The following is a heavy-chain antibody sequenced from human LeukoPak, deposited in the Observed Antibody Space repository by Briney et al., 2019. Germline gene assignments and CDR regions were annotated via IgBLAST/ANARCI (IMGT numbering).Heavy chain of an antibody. J-gene: IGHJ4*02. CDR1: GGSISSYY. D-gene: IGHD3-22*01. CDR2: IYYSGST. CDR3: ARSYDSSGYYYRY. V-gene: IGHV4-59*01. Sequence: NTSETLSLTCTVSGGSISSYYWSWMRQPPGKGLEWIGYIYYSGSTNYNPSLKSRVTISVDTSKNQFSLKLSSVTAADTAVYYCARSYDSSGYYYRYWGQGTLVTVSS.